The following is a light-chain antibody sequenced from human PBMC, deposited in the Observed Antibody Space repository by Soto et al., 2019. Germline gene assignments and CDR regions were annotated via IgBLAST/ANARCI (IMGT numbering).Light chain of an antibody. Sequence: EIVMTQSPATLSVSPGERATLSCRASQSVNSNLVWYQQKPGQAPRLLIYGASTRATGIPGRLSDSGYGTEITLTISSMLSEDCAVYYCQQYNKWLWTFGQGTKVEMK. V-gene: IGKV3-15*01. CDR1: QSVNSN. CDR2: GAS. J-gene: IGKJ1*01. CDR3: QQYNKWLWT.